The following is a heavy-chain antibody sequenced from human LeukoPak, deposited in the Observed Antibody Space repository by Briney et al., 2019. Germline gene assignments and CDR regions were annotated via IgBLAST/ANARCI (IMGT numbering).Heavy chain of an antibody. CDR3: ARVTGVADFDY. J-gene: IGHJ4*02. V-gene: IGHV4-39*01. Sequence: PSETLSLTCTVSGGSISSSSYYWGWIRQPPGKGLEWIGSIYYSGSTHYNPSLKSRVTISVDTSKNQFSLKLSSVTAADTAVYYCARVTGVADFDYWGQGTLVTVSS. CDR2: IYYSGST. D-gene: IGHD2-15*01. CDR1: GGSISSSSYY.